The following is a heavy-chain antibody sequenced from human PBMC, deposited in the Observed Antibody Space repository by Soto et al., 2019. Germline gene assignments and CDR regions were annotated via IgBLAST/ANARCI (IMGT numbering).Heavy chain of an antibody. J-gene: IGHJ4*02. V-gene: IGHV5-51*01. Sequence: PGESLKISCKGYGYSFFSHWIGWVRQMPGKGLEWVGIIDPADSETSYSPSFQGQVTISVDKSINTAYLQWSSLKASDTAMYYCARRPWLSGYYDYWGQGTLVTVSS. D-gene: IGHD3-22*01. CDR1: GYSFFSHW. CDR3: ARRPWLSGYYDY. CDR2: IDPADSET.